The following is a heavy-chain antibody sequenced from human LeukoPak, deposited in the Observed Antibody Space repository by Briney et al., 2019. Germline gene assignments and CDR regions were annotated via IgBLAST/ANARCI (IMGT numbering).Heavy chain of an antibody. CDR2: INPISGVT. D-gene: IGHD5-12*01. V-gene: IGHV1-2*02. CDR3: ARGGYSGFDPFDY. CDR1: GYTFTGYY. J-gene: IGHJ4*02. Sequence: ASVKVSCKASGYTFTGYYMHWVRQAPGQGLEWMGWINPISGVTNFAQNFLGRVSMSRDTSIRTAYLDMYSLTFDDTAVFYCARGGYSGFDPFDYRGQGTLVTVSS.